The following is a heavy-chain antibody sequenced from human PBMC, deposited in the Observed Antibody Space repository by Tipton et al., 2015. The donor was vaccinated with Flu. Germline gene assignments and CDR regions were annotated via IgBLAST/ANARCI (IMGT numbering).Heavy chain of an antibody. CDR1: GFTFSTYW. CDR3: ARDPFLGTGDAFDV. V-gene: IGHV3-74*01. J-gene: IGHJ3*01. Sequence: SLRLSCAASGFTFSTYWMHWVRQAPGKGLVWVSRVNSDGSSTIYADSVKGRFTISRDNAMNTLYLQMNSLRAEDTAVYYCARDPFLGTGDAFDVWGQGTMVTVSS. CDR2: VNSDGSST. D-gene: IGHD1-1*01.